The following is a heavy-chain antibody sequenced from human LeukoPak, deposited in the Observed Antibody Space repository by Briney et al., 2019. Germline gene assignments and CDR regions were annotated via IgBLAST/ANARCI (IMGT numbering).Heavy chain of an antibody. CDR2: IKSKTDGGTT. CDR3: TTANPRITIFGVVTFDY. D-gene: IGHD3-3*01. Sequence: GGSLRLSCAASGFTFSNAWMSWVRQAPGKGLEWVGRIKSKTDGGTTDYAAPVKGRFTISRDDSKNTLYLQMNSLKTEDTAVYYCTTANPRITIFGVVTFDYWGQGTLVTVSS. J-gene: IGHJ4*02. CDR1: GFTFSNAW. V-gene: IGHV3-15*01.